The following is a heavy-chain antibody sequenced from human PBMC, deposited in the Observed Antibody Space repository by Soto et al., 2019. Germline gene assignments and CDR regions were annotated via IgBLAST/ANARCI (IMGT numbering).Heavy chain of an antibody. CDR1: GFTFDDYG. Sequence: GGSLRLSCAASGFTFDDYGMSWVRQAPGKGLEWVSGINWNGGSTGYADSVKGRFTISRDNAKNSLYLQMNSLRAEDTALYHCARPGARDYYDFWSGPYYMDVWGKGTTVTVSS. J-gene: IGHJ6*03. CDR2: INWNGGST. D-gene: IGHD3-3*01. CDR3: ARPGARDYYDFWSGPYYMDV. V-gene: IGHV3-20*01.